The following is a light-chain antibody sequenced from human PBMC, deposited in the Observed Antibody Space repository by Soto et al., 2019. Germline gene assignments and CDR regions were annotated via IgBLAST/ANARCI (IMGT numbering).Light chain of an antibody. CDR1: SSNIGSNT. V-gene: IGLV1-44*01. J-gene: IGLJ2*01. CDR3: AAWDDSLDGVV. Sequence: QSVLTQPPSASGTPGQRVTISCSGSSSNIGSNTVNWYQQLPGTAPKLLIYSNNQRPSGVPDRFSGSKSGTSASLAINGLQSEDEADYYCAAWDDSLDGVVFGGGTNLTVL. CDR2: SNN.